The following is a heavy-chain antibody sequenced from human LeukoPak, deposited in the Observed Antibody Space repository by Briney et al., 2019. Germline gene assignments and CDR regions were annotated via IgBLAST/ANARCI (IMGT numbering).Heavy chain of an antibody. V-gene: IGHV4-38-2*02. CDR1: GYSISSGYY. D-gene: IGHD6-13*01. CDR2: IYHSGST. J-gene: IGHJ4*02. CDR3: ARIRIAAQSFDY. Sequence: SETLSLTCTVSGYSISSGYYWGWIRQPPGKGLEWIGSIYHSGSTYYNPSLKSRVTISVDTSKNQFSLKLSPVTAADTAVYYCARIRIAAQSFDYWGQGTLVTVSS.